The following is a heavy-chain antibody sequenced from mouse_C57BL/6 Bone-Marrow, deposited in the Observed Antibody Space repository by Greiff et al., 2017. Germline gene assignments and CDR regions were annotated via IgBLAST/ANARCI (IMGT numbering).Heavy chain of an antibody. V-gene: IGHV3-6*01. CDR2: ISYDGSN. CDR1: GYSITSGYY. Sequence: EVQRVESGPGLVKPSQSLSLTCSVTGYSITSGYYWNWIRQFPGNKLEWMGYISYDGSNNYNPSLKNRISITRDTSKNQFFLKLNSVTTEDTATYYCARDPPYDYDEEGYAMDYWGQGTSVTVSS. D-gene: IGHD2-4*01. J-gene: IGHJ4*01. CDR3: ARDPPYDYDEEGYAMDY.